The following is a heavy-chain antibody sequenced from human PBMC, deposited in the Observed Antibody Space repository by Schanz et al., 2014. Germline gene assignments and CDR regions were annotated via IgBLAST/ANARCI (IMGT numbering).Heavy chain of an antibody. V-gene: IGHV3-30*03. Sequence: QVHLVESGGGVVRPGGSLRLSCAASRFTFNAYDMYWIRQAPGKGLEWVALISHDGSNKNSADSVKGRFTISRDNSKNTLYPQMNSLRGDDTAVYYCARDMLRRYGALEIWGRGTMVTVSS. CDR1: RFTFNAYD. CDR3: ARDMLRRYGALEI. CDR2: ISHDGSNK. D-gene: IGHD2-8*01. J-gene: IGHJ3*02.